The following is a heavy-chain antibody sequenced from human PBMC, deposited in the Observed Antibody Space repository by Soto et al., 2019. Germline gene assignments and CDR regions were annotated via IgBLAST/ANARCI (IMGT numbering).Heavy chain of an antibody. J-gene: IGHJ4*02. CDR3: ARGGTVVNGFDY. CDR2: IYYSGTT. D-gene: IGHD2-15*01. V-gene: IGHV4-59*01. CDR1: GGSMSSYY. Sequence: TSETLSLTCTVSGGSMSSYYWSWIRQPPGMGLEWIGYIYYSGTTNYNPSLKSRVTISVDTSKNQFSLQLSSVTTADTAVYYCARGGTVVNGFDYWGQGTLVTVSS.